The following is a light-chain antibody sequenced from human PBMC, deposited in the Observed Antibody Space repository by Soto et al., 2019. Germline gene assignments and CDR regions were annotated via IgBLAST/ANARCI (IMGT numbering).Light chain of an antibody. V-gene: IGKV3-15*01. Sequence: IVMTQSPATLSVSPGERATLSCRASQSVNSNLAWYQQKPGQAPRLLIYSASTRAAGIPARFSGSGSGTEFTLAISSLQSEDFAVYFCHQYNTWLRTFGQGTKVEIK. CDR2: SAS. CDR3: HQYNTWLRT. J-gene: IGKJ1*01. CDR1: QSVNSN.